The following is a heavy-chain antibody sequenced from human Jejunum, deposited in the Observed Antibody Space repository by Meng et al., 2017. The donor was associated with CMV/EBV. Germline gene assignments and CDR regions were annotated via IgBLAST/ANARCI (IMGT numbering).Heavy chain of an antibody. Sequence: YEFTFSDYYMTWIRQAPGKGLEWVSYISDSSNTIYYADSVKGRFTISRDNAKNSLYLQMNSLRAEDTAVYYCTRDRDYFSSPFDYWGQGTLVTVSS. CDR2: ISDSSNTI. D-gene: IGHD4/OR15-4a*01. CDR1: EFTFSDYY. CDR3: TRDRDYFSSPFDY. V-gene: IGHV3-11*04. J-gene: IGHJ4*02.